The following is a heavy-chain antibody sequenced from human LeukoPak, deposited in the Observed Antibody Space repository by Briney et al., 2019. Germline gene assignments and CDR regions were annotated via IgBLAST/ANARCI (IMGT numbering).Heavy chain of an antibody. CDR1: GGSFSGYF. V-gene: IGHV4-34*01. Sequence: SSETLSLTCALSGGSFSGYFCSWIRQPPGKGLEWIGEITDTGIPNYNPSLKSRVTISVDTSKNKFSLKLTSVTAADAAAYYCASERRSGGYYSGTNNAFDVWGQGTVVTVSS. J-gene: IGHJ3*01. D-gene: IGHD3-22*01. CDR2: ITDTGIP. CDR3: ASERRSGGYYSGTNNAFDV.